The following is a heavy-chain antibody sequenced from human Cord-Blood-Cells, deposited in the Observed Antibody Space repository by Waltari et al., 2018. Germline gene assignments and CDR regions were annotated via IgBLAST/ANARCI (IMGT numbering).Heavy chain of an antibody. D-gene: IGHD3-10*01. J-gene: IGHJ4*02. CDR1: GFTFSSYS. Sequence: EVQLVESGGGLVKPGGSLRLSWAASGFTFSSYSMNWVGRAPGKGLEWVSSIGSSSSYIYYADSVKGRFTISRDNAKNSLYLQMNSLRAEDTAVYYCARYGSGSYYFFIDYWGQGTLVTVSS. CDR2: IGSSSSYI. CDR3: ARYGSGSYYFFIDY. V-gene: IGHV3-21*01.